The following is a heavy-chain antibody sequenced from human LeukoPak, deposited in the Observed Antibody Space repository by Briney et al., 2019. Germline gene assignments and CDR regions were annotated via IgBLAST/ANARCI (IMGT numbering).Heavy chain of an antibody. CDR2: IYSGGST. CDR3: ARDSYYYDSSGGY. Sequence: HPGGPLRLSCAASGFTVSSNYMSWVRQAPGKGLEWVSVIYSGGSTYYADSVKGRFTISRDNSKNTLYLQMNSLRAEDTAVYYCARDSYYYDSSGGYWGQGTLVTVSS. V-gene: IGHV3-53*01. J-gene: IGHJ4*02. CDR1: GFTVSSNY. D-gene: IGHD3-22*01.